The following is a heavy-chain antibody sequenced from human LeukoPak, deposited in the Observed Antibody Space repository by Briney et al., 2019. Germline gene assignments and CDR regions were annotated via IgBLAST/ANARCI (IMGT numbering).Heavy chain of an antibody. J-gene: IGHJ3*02. D-gene: IGHD4-11*01. V-gene: IGHV4-34*01. CDR2: INHSGST. Sequence: PSETLSLTCAVYGESFSGYYWSWIRQPPGKGLEWIGEINHSGSTSYNPSLKSRVTISEDTSKNQFSLNVNSVTAADTAIYYCARDGGTTSNPSHDTFAIWGQGTMVAVSS. CDR1: GESFSGYY. CDR3: ARDGGTTSNPSHDTFAI.